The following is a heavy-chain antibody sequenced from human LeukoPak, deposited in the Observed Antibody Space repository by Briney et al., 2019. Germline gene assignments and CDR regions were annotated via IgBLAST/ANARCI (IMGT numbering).Heavy chain of an antibody. CDR1: GYSFTSYW. CDR2: IYPGDSDT. J-gene: IGHJ5*02. CDR3: ARHPQRYYDILPGYPNNCSAP. Sequence: GESLKISCKGSGYSFTSYWIGWVRQMPGKGLEWMGIIYPGDSDTRYSPSFQGQVTISADKSISTAYLQWSSLKASDTAMYYCARHPQRYYDILPGYPNNCSAPGAQEPLVPASP. V-gene: IGHV5-51*01. D-gene: IGHD3-9*01.